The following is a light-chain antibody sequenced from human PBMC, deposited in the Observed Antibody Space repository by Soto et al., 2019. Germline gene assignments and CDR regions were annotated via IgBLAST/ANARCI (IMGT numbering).Light chain of an antibody. CDR2: KAS. Sequence: DIQMTQSPSTLSASVGDRVTITCRASQSISSWLAWYQQKPGKAPKLLIYKASSLESGVPSRFSGSGSGTEFTLTMSSLQPDDFATYYCQTKGTFGQGTKLEIK. V-gene: IGKV1-5*03. CDR1: QSISSW. CDR3: QTKGT. J-gene: IGKJ2*02.